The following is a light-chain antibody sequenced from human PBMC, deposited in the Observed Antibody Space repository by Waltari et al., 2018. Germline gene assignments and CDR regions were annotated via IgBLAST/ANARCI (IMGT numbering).Light chain of an antibody. Sequence: QSALTQPASVSGSPGQSITISCTGTSSDGGGYKYVSWYQQHPGKAPKLMIYNVSKRPSGVSNRFSGSKSCNTASLTISGLQAEDEADYYCCSYAGSTTSVVFGGGTKVTVL. V-gene: IGLV2-23*02. CDR1: SSDGGGYKY. CDR2: NVS. J-gene: IGLJ3*02. CDR3: CSYAGSTTSVV.